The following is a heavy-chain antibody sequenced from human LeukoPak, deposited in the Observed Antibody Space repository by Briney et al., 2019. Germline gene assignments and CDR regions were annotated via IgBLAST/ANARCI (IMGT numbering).Heavy chain of an antibody. V-gene: IGHV1-2*02. CDR2: INPNSGGT. Sequence: GASVKVSCKVSGYTLTELSMHWVRQAPGQGLEGMGWINPNSGGTNYAQKFQGRVTMTRDTSISTAYMELSRLRSDDTAVYYCARVTGDPRGHDLDIWGQGTMVTVSS. CDR3: ARVTGDPRGHDLDI. D-gene: IGHD7-27*01. CDR1: GYTLTELS. J-gene: IGHJ3*02.